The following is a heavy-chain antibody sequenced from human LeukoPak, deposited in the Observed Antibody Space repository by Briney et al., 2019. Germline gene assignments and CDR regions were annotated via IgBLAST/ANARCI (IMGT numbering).Heavy chain of an antibody. CDR2: IYYSGST. D-gene: IGHD5-18*01. J-gene: IGHJ6*02. CDR3: ARGVDTAMVSVLYYYYGMDV. CDR1: GGSIGSGGYY. Sequence: SETLSLTCTVSGGSIGSGGYYWSWIRQHPGKGLEWIGYIYYSGSTYYNPSLKSRVTISVDTSKNQFSLKLSSVTAADTAVYYCARGVDTAMVSVLYYYYGMDVWGQGTTVTVSS. V-gene: IGHV4-31*03.